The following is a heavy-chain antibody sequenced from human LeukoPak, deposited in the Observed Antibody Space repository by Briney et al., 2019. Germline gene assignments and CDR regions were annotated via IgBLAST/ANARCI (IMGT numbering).Heavy chain of an antibody. V-gene: IGHV1-24*01. J-gene: IGHJ6*02. D-gene: IGHD3-10*01. Sequence: SVKVSCKVSGYTLTELSMHWVRQAPGKGLEWMGGFDPEDGETIYAQKFQGRVTMTEDTSTDTAYMELSSLRSEDTAVYYCATXPPYGSGXIHYYXYXXDVWGQXXTXTXSS. CDR1: GYTLTELS. CDR3: ATXPPYGSGXIHYYXYXXDV. CDR2: FDPEDGET.